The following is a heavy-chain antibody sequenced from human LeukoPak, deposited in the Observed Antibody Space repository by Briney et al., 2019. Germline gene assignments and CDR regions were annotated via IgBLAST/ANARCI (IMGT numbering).Heavy chain of an antibody. V-gene: IGHV4-39*07. CDR3: ARFYVVVPAALFDP. CDR1: GGSISSSSYY. D-gene: IGHD2-2*01. CDR2: INHSGST. Sequence: PSETLSLTCTVSGGSISSSSYYWGWICQPPGKGLEWIGEINHSGSTNYNPSLKSRVTISVDTSKNQFSLKLSSVTAADTAVYYCARFYVVVPAALFDPWGQGTLVTVSS. J-gene: IGHJ5*02.